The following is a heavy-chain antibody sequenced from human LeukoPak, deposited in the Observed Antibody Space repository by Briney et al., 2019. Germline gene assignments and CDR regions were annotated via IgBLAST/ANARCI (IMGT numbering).Heavy chain of an antibody. V-gene: IGHV4-4*07. CDR1: GGSISSYY. D-gene: IGHD1-26*01. Sequence: PSETLSLTCTVSGGSISSYYWSWLRQPAGKGLEWIGRIYTSGSTNYNPSLKSRVTMSVDTSKNQFSLKLSSVTAADTAVYYCAREGRVGATDYYYCMDVWGKGTTVTVSS. CDR3: AREGRVGATDYYYCMDV. CDR2: IYTSGST. J-gene: IGHJ6*03.